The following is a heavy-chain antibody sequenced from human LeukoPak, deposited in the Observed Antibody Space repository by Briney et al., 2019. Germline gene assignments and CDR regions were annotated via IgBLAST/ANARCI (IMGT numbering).Heavy chain of an antibody. J-gene: IGHJ3*02. Sequence: ASVKVSCKASGGTFSSYAISWVRQAPGQGLEWMGGIIPIFGTANYAQKFQGRVTITADESTSTAYMELSSLRSEDTAVYYCARERAYYYDSSGYLNDAFDIWGQGTMVTVSS. CDR2: IIPIFGTA. D-gene: IGHD3-22*01. CDR1: GGTFSSYA. V-gene: IGHV1-69*13. CDR3: ARERAYYYDSSGYLNDAFDI.